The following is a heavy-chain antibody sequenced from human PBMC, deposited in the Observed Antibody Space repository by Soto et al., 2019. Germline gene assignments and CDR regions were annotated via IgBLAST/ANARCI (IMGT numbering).Heavy chain of an antibody. V-gene: IGHV3-23*01. J-gene: IGHJ4*02. CDR3: AKKVNSGSGSQFFDY. D-gene: IGHD3-10*01. CDR2: FRSGGDDDTT. Sequence: GGSHRLSCAASGFTFSSYSMSWVRQAPGKGLEWVSGFRSGGDDDTTYYADSVRGRFTISRDNSKNTLFLQMNSLRAEDTAIYYCAKKVNSGSGSQFFDYWGQGTLVTVSS. CDR1: GFTFSSYS.